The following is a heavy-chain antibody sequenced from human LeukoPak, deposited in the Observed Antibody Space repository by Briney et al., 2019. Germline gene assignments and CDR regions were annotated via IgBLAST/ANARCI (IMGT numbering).Heavy chain of an antibody. J-gene: IGHJ4*02. V-gene: IGHV1-18*01. CDR1: GYTFTSYG. CDR2: ISAYNGNT. D-gene: IGHD3-10*01. CDR3: AHMVRGYFDY. Sequence: ASVKVSCKASGYTFTSYGISWMRQAPGQGLEWMGWISAYNGNTNYAQKPQGRVTMTTDTSTSTAYMELRSLRSDDTAVYYCAHMVRGYFDYWGQGTLVTVSS.